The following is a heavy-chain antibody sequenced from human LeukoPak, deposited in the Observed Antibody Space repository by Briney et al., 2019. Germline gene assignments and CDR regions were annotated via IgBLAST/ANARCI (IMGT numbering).Heavy chain of an antibody. J-gene: IGHJ3*02. CDR2: IYHSGST. CDR3: ARGGAYGSGSHDAFDI. V-gene: IGHV4-4*02. D-gene: IGHD3-10*01. CDR1: GGSISSSNW. Sequence: SETLSLTCAVSGGSISSSNWWSWVRQPPGKGLEWIGEIYHSGSTNYNPSLKSRVTISVDKSKNQFSLKLSSVTAADTAVYYCARGGAYGSGSHDAFDIWGQGTMVTVSS.